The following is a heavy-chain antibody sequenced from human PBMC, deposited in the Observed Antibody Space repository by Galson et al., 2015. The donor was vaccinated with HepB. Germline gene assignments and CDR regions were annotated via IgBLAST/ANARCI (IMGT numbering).Heavy chain of an antibody. CDR2: IDPSDSYT. Sequence: QSGAEVKKPGESLRISCKGSGYSFTSYWISWVRQMPGKGLEWMGRIDPSDSYTNYSPSFQGHVTISADKSISTAYLQWSSLRASDTAMYYCARHQDVTMVRGVIIYYYGMDVWGQGTTVTVSS. CDR3: ARHQDVTMVRGVIIYYYGMDV. D-gene: IGHD3-10*01. J-gene: IGHJ6*02. CDR1: GYSFTSYW. V-gene: IGHV5-10-1*01.